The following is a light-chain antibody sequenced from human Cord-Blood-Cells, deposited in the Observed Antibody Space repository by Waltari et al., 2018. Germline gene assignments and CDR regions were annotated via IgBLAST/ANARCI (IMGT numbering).Light chain of an antibody. J-gene: IGLJ3*02. V-gene: IGLV2-14*01. CDR1: SSDVGGYNY. Sequence: QSALTQPASVSGSPGQSITISCTGTSSDVGGYNYVSWYQQHPGKAPKLMIYDVSHRPSGVCTRFSGSKSGNTASLTISGLQAEDEADYYCSSYTSSSTQFGGVTKLTVL. CDR3: SSYTSSSTQ. CDR2: DVS.